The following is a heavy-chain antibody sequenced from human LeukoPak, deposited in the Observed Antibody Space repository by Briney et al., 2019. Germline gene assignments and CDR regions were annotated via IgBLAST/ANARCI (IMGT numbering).Heavy chain of an antibody. CDR3: ARDQRVAGRPDIDY. CDR2: ISSDGSST. V-gene: IGHV3-74*03. D-gene: IGHD6-6*01. J-gene: IGHJ4*02. Sequence: GGSLRLSCAASGFTSRNHWMHWVRQTPGKGLVWVSRISSDGSSTTYADSVKGRFTISRDNAKNTLYLQMNNLRAEDTAMYYCARDQRVAGRPDIDYWGQGTLVIVSS. CDR1: GFTSRNHW.